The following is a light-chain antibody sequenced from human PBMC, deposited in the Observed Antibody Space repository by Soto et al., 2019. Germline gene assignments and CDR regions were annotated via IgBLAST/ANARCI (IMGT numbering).Light chain of an antibody. CDR3: QSYDSSLSGSYV. CDR2: GNS. Sequence: QSVLTQPPSVSGAPGQTVTISCTGSSSNIGAGYDVHWYQQLPGPAPKLLIYGNSNRPSGVPDRFSGSKSGTSASLAITGLQAEDEADYYCQSYDSSLSGSYVFGTGTKLTVL. CDR1: SSNIGAGYD. V-gene: IGLV1-40*01. J-gene: IGLJ1*01.